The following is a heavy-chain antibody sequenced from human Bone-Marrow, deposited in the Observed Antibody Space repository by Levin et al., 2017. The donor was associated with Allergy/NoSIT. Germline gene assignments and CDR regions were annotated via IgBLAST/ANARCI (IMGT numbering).Heavy chain of an antibody. J-gene: IGHJ4*02. CDR1: GFTFSNYW. Sequence: GGSLRLSCAASGFTFSNYWMSWVRQAPGKGLEWVANIKDDGSEKYYVDSVKGRFTISRDNAKNSLYPQMTSLRAEDTAVYYCANTPRRIPVDVWGQGTLVTVSS. V-gene: IGHV3-7*02. D-gene: IGHD2-21*01. CDR3: ANTPRRIPVDV. CDR2: IKDDGSEK.